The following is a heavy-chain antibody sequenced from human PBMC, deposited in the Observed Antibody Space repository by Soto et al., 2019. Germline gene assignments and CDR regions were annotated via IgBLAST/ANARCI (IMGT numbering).Heavy chain of an antibody. CDR3: ARVGESGYEGGYYFDH. Sequence: QVQLQESGPGLVKPSQTLSLTCSVSGGSISSGGYYWTWIRQHPGKGLEWIGYIYNSRNTDYNTSPRSRVTISADTSKNQFSLNLRSVTAADTAVYYCARVGESGYEGGYYFDHWGQGTRVTVSS. CDR1: GGSISSGGYY. D-gene: IGHD5-12*01. J-gene: IGHJ4*02. CDR2: IYNSRNT. V-gene: IGHV4-31*03.